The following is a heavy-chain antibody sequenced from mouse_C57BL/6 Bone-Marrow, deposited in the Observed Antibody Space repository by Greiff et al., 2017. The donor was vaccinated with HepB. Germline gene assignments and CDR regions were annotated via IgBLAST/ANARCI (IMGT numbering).Heavy chain of an antibody. CDR2: INPGSGGT. CDR1: GYAFTNYL. J-gene: IGHJ3*01. CDR3: ARWNYYYGSSSFAY. V-gene: IGHV1-54*01. D-gene: IGHD1-1*01. Sequence: VKLQESGAELVRPGTSVKVSCKASGYAFTNYLIEWVKQRPGQGLEWIGVINPGSGGTNYNEKFKGKATLTADKSSSTAYMQLSSLTSEDSAVYFCARWNYYYGSSSFAYWGQGTLVTVSA.